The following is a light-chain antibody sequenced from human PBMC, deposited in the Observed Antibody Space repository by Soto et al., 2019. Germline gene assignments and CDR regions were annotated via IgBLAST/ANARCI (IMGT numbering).Light chain of an antibody. Sequence: DIVMTQSPDSLAVSLGERATINCKSSQSVLYSSNNKNYLAWYQQKPGQPPKLLLYWASTRESGVPDRFSGSGSVTDFTLTISSLQAEDVAVYYCQQYFRPWTFVQGTKVEIK. CDR1: QSVLYSSNNKNY. CDR2: WAS. J-gene: IGKJ1*01. V-gene: IGKV4-1*01. CDR3: QQYFRPWT.